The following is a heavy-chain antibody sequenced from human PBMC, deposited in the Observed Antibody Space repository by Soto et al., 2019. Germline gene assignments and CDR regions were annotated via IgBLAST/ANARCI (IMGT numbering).Heavy chain of an antibody. J-gene: IGHJ4*02. CDR3: AKDYDILTGYYGLFDY. CDR2: ISGSGGST. V-gene: IGHV3-23*01. Sequence: GGSLRLSCAASGFTFSSYAMSWVRQAPGKGLEWVSAISGSGGSTYYADSVKGRFTISRDNSKNTLYLQMNSLRAEDTAVYYCAKDYDILTGYYGLFDYWGQGTLVTVSS. D-gene: IGHD3-9*01. CDR1: GFTFSSYA.